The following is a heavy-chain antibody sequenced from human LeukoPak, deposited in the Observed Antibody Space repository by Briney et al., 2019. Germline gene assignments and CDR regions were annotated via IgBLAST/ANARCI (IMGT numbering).Heavy chain of an antibody. CDR1: GYTFTSYY. D-gene: IGHD3-22*01. CDR2: INPSGGST. J-gene: IGHJ4*02. Sequence: ASVKASCKASGYTFTSYYMHWVRQAPGQGLEWMGIINPSGGSTSYAQKFQGRVTMTRDTSTSTVYMELSSLRSEDTAVYYCARASRLYYDSSGYYSYFDYWGQGTLVTVSS. V-gene: IGHV1-46*01. CDR3: ARASRLYYDSSGYYSYFDY.